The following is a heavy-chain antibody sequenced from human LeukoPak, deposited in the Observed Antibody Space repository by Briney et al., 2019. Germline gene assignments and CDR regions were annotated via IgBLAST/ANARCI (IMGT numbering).Heavy chain of an antibody. J-gene: IGHJ4*02. D-gene: IGHD4-17*01. CDR1: GYTLTELS. V-gene: IGHV1-24*01. Sequence: ASVKFSCKVSGYTLTELSMHCVRQAPGKGLEWMGGFDPEYGETIYAQKFQGRVTMTEDTSTDIAYMELSSLRSEDTAVYYCATFPETDYAALDYWGQGTVVTVSS. CDR3: ATFPETDYAALDY. CDR2: FDPEYGET.